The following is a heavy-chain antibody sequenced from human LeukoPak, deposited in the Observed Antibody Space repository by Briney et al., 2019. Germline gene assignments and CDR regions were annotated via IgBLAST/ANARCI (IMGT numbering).Heavy chain of an antibody. D-gene: IGHD1-26*01. J-gene: IGHJ4*02. CDR2: IYYDGSSK. CDR3: ARDKWEEYYFDY. CDR1: GFTFSNYG. V-gene: IGHV3-30*19. Sequence: GGSLRLSCAASGFTFSNYGIHWVRQAPGKGLEWVAFIYYDGSSKYYADSVKGRFTISRDNSKNTLYLQMNSLRAEDTAVYYCARDKWEEYYFDYWGQGTLVTVSS.